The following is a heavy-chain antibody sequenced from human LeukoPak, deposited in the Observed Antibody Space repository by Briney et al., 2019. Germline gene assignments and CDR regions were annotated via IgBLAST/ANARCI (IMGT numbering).Heavy chain of an antibody. Sequence: ASVKVSCKASGYTFTSYCMHWVRQAPGQGLEWMGIINPSGGSTSYAQKFQGRVTMTRDTSTSTVYMELSSLRSEDTAVYYCARVRDSGSSIGAFDIWGQGTMVTVSS. CDR2: INPSGGST. D-gene: IGHD1-26*01. CDR3: ARVRDSGSSIGAFDI. CDR1: GYTFTSYC. J-gene: IGHJ3*02. V-gene: IGHV1-46*01.